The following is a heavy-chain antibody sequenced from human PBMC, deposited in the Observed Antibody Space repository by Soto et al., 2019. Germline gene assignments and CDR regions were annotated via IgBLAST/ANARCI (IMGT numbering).Heavy chain of an antibody. CDR1: GGSISSGGYS. CDR3: AREVNIEATPDDGYDI. D-gene: IGHD5-12*01. CDR2: VYHSGNT. V-gene: IGHV4-30-2*05. J-gene: IGHJ3*02. Sequence: PSETLSLTCAVSGGSISSGGYSWSWIRQPPGKGLEWIGYVYHSGNTYYNPSLKSRVAISVDTSKKQFSLKLSSVTAADTAVYYCAREVNIEATPDDGYDIWGQGTMVTVSS.